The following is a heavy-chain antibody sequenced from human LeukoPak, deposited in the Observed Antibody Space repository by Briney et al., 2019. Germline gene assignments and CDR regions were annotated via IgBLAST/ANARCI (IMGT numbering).Heavy chain of an antibody. CDR2: IKSKTDGGTT. V-gene: IGHV3-15*01. Sequence: PGGSLRLSCAASGFTFSNAWMSWVRQAPGKGLEWVGRIKSKTDGGTTDYAAPVKGRFTISRDDSKNTLYLQMNSLKTEDTAVYYCTTDSPPGYSSGWYRTKGQSQIDYWGQGTLVTVSS. D-gene: IGHD6-19*01. CDR3: TTDSPPGYSSGWYRTKGQSQIDY. CDR1: GFTFSNAW. J-gene: IGHJ4*02.